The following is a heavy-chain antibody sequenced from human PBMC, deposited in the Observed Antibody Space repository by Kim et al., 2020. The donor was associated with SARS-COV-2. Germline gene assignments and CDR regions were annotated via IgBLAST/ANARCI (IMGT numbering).Heavy chain of an antibody. CDR1: GGSISSSSYY. CDR2: IYYSGST. J-gene: IGHJ5*02. V-gene: IGHV4-39*01. Sequence: SETLSLTCTVSGGSISSSSYYWGWIRQPPGKGLEWIGSIYYSGSTYYNPSLKSRVTISVDTSKNQFSLKLSSVTAADTAVYYCATNHCSGGSCYQYNWFDPWGQGTLVTVSS. CDR3: ATNHCSGGSCYQYNWFDP. D-gene: IGHD2-15*01.